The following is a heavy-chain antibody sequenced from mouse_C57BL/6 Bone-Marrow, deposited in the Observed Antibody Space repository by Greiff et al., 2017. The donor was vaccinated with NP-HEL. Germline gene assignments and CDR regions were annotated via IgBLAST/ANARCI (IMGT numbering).Heavy chain of an antibody. CDR3: ARPGGNPWFAY. J-gene: IGHJ3*01. V-gene: IGHV5-6*01. CDR1: GFTFSSYG. D-gene: IGHD2-1*01. CDR2: ISSGGSYT. Sequence: EVMLVESGGDLVKPGGSLKLSCAASGFTFSSYGMSWVRQTPDKRLEWVATISSGGSYTYYPDSVKGRFTISRDNAKNTLYLQMSSLKSEDTAMYYCARPGGNPWFAYWGQGTLVTVSA.